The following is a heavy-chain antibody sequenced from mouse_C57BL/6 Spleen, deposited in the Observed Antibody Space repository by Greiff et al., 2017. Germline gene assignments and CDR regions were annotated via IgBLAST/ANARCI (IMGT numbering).Heavy chain of an antibody. J-gene: IGHJ4*01. CDR1: GYTFTDYY. CDR3: ARSQECALDY. CDR2: IYPGSGNT. V-gene: IGHV1-76*01. Sequence: QVQLQQSGAELVRPGASVKLSCKASGYTFTDYYINWVKQRPGQGLEWIARIYPGSGNTYYNEKFKGKATLTAEKPSSTAYMQLSRLTSEDSAVXFSARSQECALDYWGQGTTVTVSS.